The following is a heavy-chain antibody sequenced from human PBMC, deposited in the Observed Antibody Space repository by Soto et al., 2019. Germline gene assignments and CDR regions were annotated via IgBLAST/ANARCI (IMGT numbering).Heavy chain of an antibody. J-gene: IGHJ6*03. CDR3: ARGERKAARPSKGGNYMDV. V-gene: IGHV4-34*01. CDR1: GGSFSGYY. CDR2: INHSGST. Sequence: SEILSLTCAVYGGSFSGYYWSWIRQPPGKGLEWIGEINHSGSTNYNPSLKSRVTISVDTSKNQFSLKLSSVTAADTAVYYCARGERKAARPSKGGNYMDVWGKGTTVTVSS. D-gene: IGHD6-6*01.